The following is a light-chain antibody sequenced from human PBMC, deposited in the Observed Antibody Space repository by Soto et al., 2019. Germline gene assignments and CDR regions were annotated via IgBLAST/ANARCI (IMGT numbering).Light chain of an antibody. CDR2: EVS. J-gene: IGLJ2*01. V-gene: IGLV2-14*01. CDR1: SSDIGAYNF. Sequence: QSALTQPASVSGSPGQSITISCTGTSSDIGAYNFVSWYQQHPGKAPRLMISEVSIRPSGVSNRFSGSKSGNTASLTISGLHAEDEADYYCSSYTSTSVVFGGGTKVTVL. CDR3: SSYTSTSVV.